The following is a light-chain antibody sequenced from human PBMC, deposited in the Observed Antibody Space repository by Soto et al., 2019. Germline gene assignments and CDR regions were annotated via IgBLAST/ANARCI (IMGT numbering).Light chain of an antibody. V-gene: IGKV2-30*02. Sequence: DVVMTQSPLSLPVTLGQPASISSRASQSLVHSDGIAYFSWFQQRPGRSPRRLIYKVSNRDSGVPARFSGSGSGTDFALKISRVEAEDVGVYYCMQGTHWPITFGQGTRLEIK. CDR1: QSLVHSDGIAY. CDR3: MQGTHWPIT. J-gene: IGKJ5*01. CDR2: KVS.